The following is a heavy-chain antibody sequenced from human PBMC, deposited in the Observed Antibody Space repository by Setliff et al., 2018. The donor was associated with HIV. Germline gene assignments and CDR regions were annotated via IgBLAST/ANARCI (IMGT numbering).Heavy chain of an antibody. V-gene: IGHV4-61*09. Sequence: SETLSLTCTVSGGSISSGSYYWTWIRQPAGKGLEWIGQIYTRGSTNYNPSLKSRVTTSVDTSKNHFSLRLSSVTAADTAVYYCARRERYYDILTGRVSDGFDIWGQGTMVTVSS. D-gene: IGHD3-9*01. CDR3: ARRERYYDILTGRVSDGFDI. CDR2: IYTRGST. J-gene: IGHJ3*02. CDR1: GGSISSGSYY.